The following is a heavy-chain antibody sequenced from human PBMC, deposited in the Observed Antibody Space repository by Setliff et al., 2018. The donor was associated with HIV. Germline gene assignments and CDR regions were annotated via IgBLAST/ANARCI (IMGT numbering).Heavy chain of an antibody. J-gene: IGHJ6*03. D-gene: IGHD3-10*01. CDR3: ASDSPTARFEELEDHYYYFMDV. CDR1: GGPFTSA. V-gene: IGHV1-69*13. Sequence: SVKVSCKASGGPFTSAFNWVRQVPGQGLEWVGGNIPIFGTANYAQNFGGRVTITADQSTSTSYLQLNSLRFEDTAIYYCASDSPTARFEELEDHYYYFMDVWGKGTTVTVSS. CDR2: NIPIFGTA.